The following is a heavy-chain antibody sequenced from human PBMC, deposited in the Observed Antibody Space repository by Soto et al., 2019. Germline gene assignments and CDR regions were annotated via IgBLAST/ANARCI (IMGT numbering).Heavy chain of an antibody. CDR1: GYTFTSYG. J-gene: IGHJ4*02. V-gene: IGHV1-18*01. Sequence: ASGKVSCKASGYTFTSYGISWVRHAPGQGLEWMGWISAYNGNTNYAQKLQGRVTMTTDTSTSTAYMELRSLRSDDTAVYYCARYHLAAAVPDYWGQGTLVTVSS. D-gene: IGHD6-13*01. CDR3: ARYHLAAAVPDY. CDR2: ISAYNGNT.